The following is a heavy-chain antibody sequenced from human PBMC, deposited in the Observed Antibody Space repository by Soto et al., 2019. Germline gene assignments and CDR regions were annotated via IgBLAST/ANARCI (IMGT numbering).Heavy chain of an antibody. CDR3: ARAKGDITIFGVVISWFYP. V-gene: IGHV4-34*01. D-gene: IGHD3-3*01. CDR2: INHSGST. Sequence: PSETLSLTCAVYGGSFSGYYWSWIRQPPGKGLEWIGEINHSGSTNYNPSLKSRVTISVDTSKNQFSLKLSSVTAADTAVYYCARAKGDITIFGVVISWFYPWGQGTLVTVSS. CDR1: GGSFSGYY. J-gene: IGHJ5*02.